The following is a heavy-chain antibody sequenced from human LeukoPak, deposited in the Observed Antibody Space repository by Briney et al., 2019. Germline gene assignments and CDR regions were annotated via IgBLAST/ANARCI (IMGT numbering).Heavy chain of an antibody. J-gene: IGHJ5*02. CDR2: INHSGST. CDR1: GGSFSGYY. Sequence: PSETLSLTCAVYGGSFSGYYWSWIRQPPGKGLEWIGEINHSGSTNYNPSLKSRVTISVDTSKNQFSLKLSSVTAADTAVYYCARGMGVQWFRQLSSRSPNWFDPWGQGTLVTVSS. D-gene: IGHD3-10*01. CDR3: ARGMGVQWFRQLSSRSPNWFDP. V-gene: IGHV4-34*01.